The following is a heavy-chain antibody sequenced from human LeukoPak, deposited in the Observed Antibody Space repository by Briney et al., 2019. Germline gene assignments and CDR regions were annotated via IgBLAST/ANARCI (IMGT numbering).Heavy chain of an antibody. J-gene: IGHJ4*02. CDR2: IRSQIYGGTP. CDR1: GFTFGDYA. Sequence: PGGSLRLSCTGSGFTFGDYAMTWVRQAPGKGLEWVGFIRSQIYGGTPGYAASVKGRFTISRDDSEGVAYLQMNSLKTEDTAVYYCTRDQTPYYWGQGTLVTVSS. V-gene: IGHV3-49*04. CDR3: TRDQTPYY.